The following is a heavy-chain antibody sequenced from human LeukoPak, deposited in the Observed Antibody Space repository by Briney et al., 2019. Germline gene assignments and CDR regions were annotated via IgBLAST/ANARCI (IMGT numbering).Heavy chain of an antibody. CDR2: ISSSSSYI. CDR3: VRDHHRRLYDSQARDTFDI. J-gene: IGHJ3*02. CDR1: GFTFSNYA. Sequence: GGSLRLSCAASGFTFSNYAMNWVRQAPGKGLEWVSSISSSSSYIYYADSVKGRFTISRDNAKNSLYLQMNSLRAEDTAVYYCVRDHHRRLYDSQARDTFDIWGRGTMVTVSS. D-gene: IGHD5/OR15-5a*01. V-gene: IGHV3-21*01.